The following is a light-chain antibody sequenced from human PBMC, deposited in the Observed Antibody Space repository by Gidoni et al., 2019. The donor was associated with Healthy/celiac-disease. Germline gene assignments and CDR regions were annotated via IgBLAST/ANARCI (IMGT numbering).Light chain of an antibody. J-gene: IGKJ2*01. CDR1: QSVSSN. CDR2: GAS. Sequence: EIVMTQSPATLSVSPGERATLSCRASQSVSSNLAWYQQKPGQAPRLLIYGASTRATGIPARFSGSGSGTEFTLTISRLQSEDFAVYYCQQYNNWPPKYSFXQXTKLEIK. V-gene: IGKV3-15*01. CDR3: QQYNNWPPKYS.